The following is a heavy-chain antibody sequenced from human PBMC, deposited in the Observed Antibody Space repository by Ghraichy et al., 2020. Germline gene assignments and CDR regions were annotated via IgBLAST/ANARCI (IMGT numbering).Heavy chain of an antibody. CDR2: INPNSGGT. J-gene: IGHJ5*02. CDR1: GYAFTGYY. V-gene: IGHV1-2*02. CDR3: ARVLRISNWFDP. Sequence: ASVKVSCKASGYAFTGYYIHWVRQAPGQGLEWMGWINPNSGGTTSARKFQGRVTMTRDTSISTAYMEMRRLRSDDTAVYYCARVLRISNWFDPWGQGTLVTVSS. D-gene: IGHD2-15*01.